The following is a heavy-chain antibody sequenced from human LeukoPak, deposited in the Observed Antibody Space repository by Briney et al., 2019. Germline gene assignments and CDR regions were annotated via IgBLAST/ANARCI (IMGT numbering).Heavy chain of an antibody. V-gene: IGHV1-8*03. J-gene: IGHJ4*02. CDR1: GYTFTSYD. CDR3: ARHSSSWYIDY. Sequence: ASVKVSCKASGYTFTSYDINWVRQATGQGLEWMGWMNPNSGNTGYAQKFQGRVTITRNTSISTAYMELSSLRSEDTPVYYCARHSSSWYIDYWGQGTLVTVSS. CDR2: MNPNSGNT. D-gene: IGHD6-13*01.